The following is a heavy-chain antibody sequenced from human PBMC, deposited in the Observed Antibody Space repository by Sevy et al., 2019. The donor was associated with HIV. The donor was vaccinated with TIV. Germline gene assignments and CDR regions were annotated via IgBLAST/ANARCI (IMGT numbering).Heavy chain of an antibody. J-gene: IGHJ4*02. D-gene: IGHD6-13*01. V-gene: IGHV3-30*04. CDR1: GFTFSSYA. CDR3: ARVRVVAADYYFDY. CDR2: ISYDGSNK. Sequence: GGSLRLSCAASGFTFSSYAMHWVRQAPGKGLEWVAVISYDGSNKYYADSVKGRFTISRDNSKNTLYLQMNSLRAEDTAVYYCARVRVVAADYYFDYWGQGTLVTVSS.